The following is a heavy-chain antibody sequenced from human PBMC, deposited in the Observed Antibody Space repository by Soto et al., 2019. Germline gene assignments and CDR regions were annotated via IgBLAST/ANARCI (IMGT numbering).Heavy chain of an antibody. Sequence: QVQLVQSGAEVKKPGSSVKVSCKASGGTFSSYAISWVRQAPGQGLEWMGGIIPIFGTANYAQKFQGRVTITADESTSTAYMELSXXXXXXXXVYXXASGDIXVVPAAKYYYYGMDVWGQGTTVTVSS. CDR3: ASGDIXVVPAAKYYYYGMDV. D-gene: IGHD2-2*01. CDR2: IIPIFGTA. V-gene: IGHV1-69*01. CDR1: GGTFSSYA. J-gene: IGHJ6*02.